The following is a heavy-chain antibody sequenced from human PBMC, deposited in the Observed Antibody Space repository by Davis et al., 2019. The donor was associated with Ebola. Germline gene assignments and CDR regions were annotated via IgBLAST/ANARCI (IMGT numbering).Heavy chain of an antibody. J-gene: IGHJ5*02. CDR1: GYTFTSYG. CDR2: ISGYNGNT. D-gene: IGHD3-9*01. CDR3: ARGSRTGYPTPFDP. Sequence: AASVKVSCKASGYTFTSYGISWVRQAPGQGLEWMGWISGYNGNTKNAQKVQGRVTMTTDTSTSTAYMELRSLRSDDTAVYYCARGSRTGYPTPFDPWGQGTLVTVSS. V-gene: IGHV1-18*01.